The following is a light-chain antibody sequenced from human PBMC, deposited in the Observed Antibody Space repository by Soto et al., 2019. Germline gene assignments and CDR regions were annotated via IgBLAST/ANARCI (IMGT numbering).Light chain of an antibody. Sequence: EIVFAHSPATLSFSPVKRATLSCRASQSISSSYLAWYQQRPGQAPRLLIYGASSRATGIPDRFSGSGSGTEFTLTISRLEPEDFAVYYCQQYGSSSWTFGQGTKVDIK. CDR2: GAS. V-gene: IGKV3-20*01. J-gene: IGKJ1*01. CDR3: QQYGSSSWT. CDR1: QSISSSY.